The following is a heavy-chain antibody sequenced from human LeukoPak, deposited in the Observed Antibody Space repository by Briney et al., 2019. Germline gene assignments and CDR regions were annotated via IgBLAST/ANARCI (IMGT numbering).Heavy chain of an antibody. V-gene: IGHV4-34*01. J-gene: IGHJ5*02. CDR2: INHSGST. CDR3: AALSPDIVVVPAAMTMYNWFDP. D-gene: IGHD2-2*01. Sequence: SETLSLTCTVSGGSVSSGSYYWSWTRQPPGKGLEWIGEINHSGSTNYNPSLKSRVTISVDTSKNQFSLKLSSVTAADTAVYYCAALSPDIVVVPAAMTMYNWFDPWGQGTLVTVSS. CDR1: GGSVSSGSYY.